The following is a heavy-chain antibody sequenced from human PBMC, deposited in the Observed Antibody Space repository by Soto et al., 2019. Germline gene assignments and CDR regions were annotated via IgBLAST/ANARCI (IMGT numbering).Heavy chain of an antibody. CDR1: GYSFTSYW. V-gene: IGHV5-51*01. Sequence: GESLKISCKGSGYSFTSYWIGWVRQMPGKGLEWMGIIYPGDSDTRYSPSFQGQVTISADKSISTAYLQWSSLKASDTAMYYCARHALEYYYASSGYYPYFGYWGQGTLVTVSS. CDR2: IYPGDSDT. CDR3: ARHALEYYYASSGYYPYFGY. D-gene: IGHD3-22*01. J-gene: IGHJ4*02.